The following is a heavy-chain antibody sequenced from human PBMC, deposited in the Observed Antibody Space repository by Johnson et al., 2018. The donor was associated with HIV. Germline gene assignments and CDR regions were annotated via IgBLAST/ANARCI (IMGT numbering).Heavy chain of an antibody. V-gene: IGHV3-7*02. D-gene: IGHD3-16*01. J-gene: IGHJ3*02. CDR1: GFTFSSYW. Sequence: VQLVESGGGLVQPGGSLRLSCAASGFTFSSYWMSWVRQAPGKGLEWVANIKQDGSEKYYVDSVKGRFTISRDNSKNTLYLQMNSLRAEDTAVYYCAKGGRFDAFDIWGQGTMVTVSS. CDR2: IKQDGSEK. CDR3: AKGGRFDAFDI.